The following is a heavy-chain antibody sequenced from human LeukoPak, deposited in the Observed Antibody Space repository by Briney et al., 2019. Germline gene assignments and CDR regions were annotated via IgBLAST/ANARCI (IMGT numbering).Heavy chain of an antibody. Sequence: ASVKVSCKASGYTFPSYFMHWVRQAPGQGLEWMGIINPSGGSTSYAQKFQGRVTMTRDTSTSTVYMELSSLRSEDTAVYYCARSPYSSGPYKDWGQGTLVTVSS. CDR1: GYTFPSYF. CDR2: INPSGGST. CDR3: ARSPYSSGPYKD. J-gene: IGHJ4*02. D-gene: IGHD6-19*01. V-gene: IGHV1-46*01.